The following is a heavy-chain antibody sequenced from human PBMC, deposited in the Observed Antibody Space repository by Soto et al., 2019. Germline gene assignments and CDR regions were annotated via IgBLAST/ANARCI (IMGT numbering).Heavy chain of an antibody. CDR2: IYYSGST. CDR1: GGSISSYY. D-gene: IGHD3-3*01. CDR3: ARHYPPGYYDFWSGYSQKIYYYYYMDV. J-gene: IGHJ6*03. V-gene: IGHV4-59*08. Sequence: SETLSLTCTVSGGSISSYYWTWIRQPPGKGLEWIGYIYYSGSTNYNPSLKSRVTISVDTSKNQFSLKLSSVTAADTAVYYCARHYPPGYYDFWSGYSQKIYYYYYMDVWGKGTTVTVSS.